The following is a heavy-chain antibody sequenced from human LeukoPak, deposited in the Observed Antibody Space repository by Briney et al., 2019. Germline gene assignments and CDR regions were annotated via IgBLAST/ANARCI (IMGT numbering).Heavy chain of an antibody. V-gene: IGHV3-74*01. CDR3: AREKSPHSSSWSSGVWFDP. J-gene: IGHJ5*02. Sequence: HAGGSLRLSCAASGFTFSSYWMHWVRQAPGKGLGWVSRINSDGSSTSYADSVKGRFTISRDNAKNTLYLQMNSLRVEDTAVYYCAREKSPHSSSWSSGVWFDPWGQGTLVIVSS. D-gene: IGHD6-13*01. CDR1: GFTFSSYW. CDR2: INSDGSST.